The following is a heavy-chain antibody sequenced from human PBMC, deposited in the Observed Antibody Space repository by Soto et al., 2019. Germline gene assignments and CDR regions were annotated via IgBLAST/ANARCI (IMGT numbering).Heavy chain of an antibody. CDR3: AIIAEAPNFDF. J-gene: IGHJ4*02. CDR2: ISYDGSKR. CDR1: GLTFSRYG. Sequence: QVQLVESGGGVVQPGRSLKLSCAASGLTFSRYGIHWVRQAPGKGLECVGVISYDGSKRNYADSVKGRFSFSRDNSQSTAHLQINSLRPESTDVYYWAIIAEAPNFDFWGQGTLVNVSS. V-gene: IGHV3-30*03. D-gene: IGHD6-13*01.